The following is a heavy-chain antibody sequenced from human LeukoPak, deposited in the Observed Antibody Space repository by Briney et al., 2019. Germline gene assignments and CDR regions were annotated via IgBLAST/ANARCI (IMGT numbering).Heavy chain of an antibody. Sequence: ASVKVSCKASGGTFSSYAISWVRQAPGQGLEWMGGIIPIFGTANYAQKFQGRVTITADESTSTAYMELSSLRSEDTAVYYCARGGGGYNLPYFDYSGQGTLVTVSS. D-gene: IGHD5-24*01. CDR1: GGTFSSYA. CDR2: IIPIFGTA. CDR3: ARGGGGYNLPYFDY. J-gene: IGHJ4*02. V-gene: IGHV1-69*01.